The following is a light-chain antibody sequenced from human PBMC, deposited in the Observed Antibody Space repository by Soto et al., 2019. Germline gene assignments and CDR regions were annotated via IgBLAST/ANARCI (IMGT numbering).Light chain of an antibody. CDR2: GAS. CDR1: QSVSTN. CDR3: QQYSNWPPWT. J-gene: IGKJ1*01. Sequence: IVMTQSPATLSVSPGQRATISCRASQSVSTNLAWYQQKPGQAPRLLIYGASTRATGIPARFSGSGSGTEFSLTISGRQADDFSVYYCQQYSNWPPWTFGQGTRVDFK. V-gene: IGKV3D-15*01.